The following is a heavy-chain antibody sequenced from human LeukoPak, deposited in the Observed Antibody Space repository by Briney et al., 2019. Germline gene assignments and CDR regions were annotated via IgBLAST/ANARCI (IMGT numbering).Heavy chain of an antibody. CDR1: GGSISSSSYY. J-gene: IGHJ4*02. CDR2: IYYSGST. D-gene: IGHD6-19*01. CDR3: ARDRGGWPDY. Sequence: PSETLSLTCTVSGGSISSSSYYWGWIRQPPGKGLEWIGSIYYSGSTYYNPSLKSRVTISVDTSKNQFSLKLSSVTAADTAVYYCARDRGGWPDYWGQGTLVTVSS. V-gene: IGHV4-39*02.